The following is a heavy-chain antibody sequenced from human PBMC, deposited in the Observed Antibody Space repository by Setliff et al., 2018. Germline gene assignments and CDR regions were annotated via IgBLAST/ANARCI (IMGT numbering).Heavy chain of an antibody. CDR2: ISYDGSNK. Sequence: PGGSLRLSCAASGFTFSSYAMHWVRQAPGKGLEWVAVISYDGSNKYYADSVKGRFTISRDNSKNTLYLQMNSLRAEDTAVYYCARDPSWVNLGELSSPDYWGQGTLVTVSS. CDR1: GFTFSSYA. V-gene: IGHV3-30*01. CDR3: ARDPSWVNLGELSSPDY. D-gene: IGHD3-16*02. J-gene: IGHJ4*02.